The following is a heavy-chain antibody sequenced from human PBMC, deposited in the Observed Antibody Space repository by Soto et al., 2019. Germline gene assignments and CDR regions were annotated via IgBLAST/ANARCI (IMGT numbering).Heavy chain of an antibody. J-gene: IGHJ6*02. CDR3: ARDRGGGIAARPERPYYYYGMDV. CDR1: GYTFTSYG. Sequence: QVPLVQSGAEVKKPGASVKVSCKASGYTFTSYGISWVRQAPGQGLEWMGWISAYNGNTNYAQKLQGRVTMTTDTSTSTAYMEAGSLRSGDTAVYYCARDRGGGIAARPERPYYYYGMDVWGQGTTVTVSS. V-gene: IGHV1-18*01. D-gene: IGHD6-6*01. CDR2: ISAYNGNT.